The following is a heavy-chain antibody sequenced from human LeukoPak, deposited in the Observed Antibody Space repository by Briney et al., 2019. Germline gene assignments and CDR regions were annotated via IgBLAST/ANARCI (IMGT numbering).Heavy chain of an antibody. Sequence: GASVTVSCTASGYTFTSYYMHWVRQAPGQGLEWMGIINPSGGSTSYAQKFQGRVTMTRDTSTSTVYMELSSLRSEDTAVYYCARAAYRRDGYNSYFFDYWGQGTLVTVSS. CDR3: ARAAYRRDGYNSYFFDY. D-gene: IGHD5-24*01. J-gene: IGHJ4*02. V-gene: IGHV1-46*01. CDR1: GYTFTSYY. CDR2: INPSGGST.